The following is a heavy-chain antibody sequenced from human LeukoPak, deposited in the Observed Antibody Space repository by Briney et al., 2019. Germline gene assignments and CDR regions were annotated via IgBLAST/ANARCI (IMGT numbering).Heavy chain of an antibody. CDR3: AKDPSIVGATSYFDY. J-gene: IGHJ4*02. D-gene: IGHD1-26*01. Sequence: GGSLRLSCAASGFTFSSYWMHWVRQAPGKGLVWVSRINSDGSSTSYADSVKGRFTISRDNSKNTLYLQMNSLRAEDTAVYYCAKDPSIVGATSYFDYWGQGTLVTVSS. V-gene: IGHV3-74*01. CDR2: INSDGSST. CDR1: GFTFSSYW.